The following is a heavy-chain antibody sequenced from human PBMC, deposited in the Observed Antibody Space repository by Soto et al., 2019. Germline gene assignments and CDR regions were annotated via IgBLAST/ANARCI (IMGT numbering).Heavy chain of an antibody. CDR2: INHGGST. D-gene: IGHD2-15*01. CDR3: ARRKTLGHCCGSSCQNYSSGMDV. Sequence: SETLSLTCAVYGGSFSGYHWSWIRQPPGKGLEWIGEINHGGSTNYNPSLKSRVTISGDTSKNQFSLELSSVTAADTAVYYCARRKTLGHCCGSSCQNYSSGMDVWGKGTTVTVSS. CDR1: GGSFSGYH. J-gene: IGHJ6*04. V-gene: IGHV4-34*01.